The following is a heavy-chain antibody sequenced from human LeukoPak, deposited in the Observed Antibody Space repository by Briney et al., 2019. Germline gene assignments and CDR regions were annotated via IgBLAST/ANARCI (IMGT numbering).Heavy chain of an antibody. CDR3: AGDYSARGY. CDR1: GFTFSGYW. V-gene: IGHV3-7*01. D-gene: IGHD4-17*01. Sequence: GGSLRLSCATSGFTFSGYWMSWVRQAPGKGLEWLANIKPDGGEQHYVDSVKGRFTILRDNVKNSLYLQMNSLRAEDTAIYYCAGDYSARGYWGQGTLVTVSS. CDR2: IKPDGGEQ. J-gene: IGHJ4*02.